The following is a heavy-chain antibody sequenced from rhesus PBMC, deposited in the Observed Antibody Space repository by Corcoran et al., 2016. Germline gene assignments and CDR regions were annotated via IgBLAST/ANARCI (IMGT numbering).Heavy chain of an antibody. Sequence: QVQLQESGPGLVKPSETLSLTCAVSGGSISDYYYWNWIRQPPGKGLEWIGNIYGNSAGPTSNPSLKSRVTISKDTSKNQFFLKRSSVTAADTAVYYCARDTVTYGMYNRFDVWGPGVLVTVSS. D-gene: IGHD4-23*01. J-gene: IGHJ5-1*01. CDR1: GGSISDYYY. V-gene: IGHV4S9*01. CDR3: ARDTVTYGMYNRFDV. CDR2: IYGNSAGP.